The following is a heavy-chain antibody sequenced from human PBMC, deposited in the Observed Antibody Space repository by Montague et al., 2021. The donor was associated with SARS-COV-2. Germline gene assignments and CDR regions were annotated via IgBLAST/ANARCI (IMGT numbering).Heavy chain of an antibody. Sequence: SETLSLTCTVSGGSISSSNYYWGWIRQPPGKGLECIGNMYYSGSTYYNPSLKSRVTISIDPSKNLFSLKLSSVTAADTAVYYCAGDDIVLQGVTKGMDVWGQGTTVTVSS. CDR1: GGSISSSNYY. D-gene: IGHD2-15*01. CDR3: AGDDIVLQGVTKGMDV. J-gene: IGHJ6*02. CDR2: MYYSGST. V-gene: IGHV4-39*07.